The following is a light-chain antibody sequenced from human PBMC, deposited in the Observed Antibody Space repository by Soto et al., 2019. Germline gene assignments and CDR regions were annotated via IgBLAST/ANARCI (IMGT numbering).Light chain of an antibody. J-gene: IGLJ3*02. CDR3: CSYAGIYTWV. CDR1: SSDVGSYNL. CDR2: EVS. Sequence: QSALTQPASVSGSPGQSITISCTGTSSDVGSYNLVSWYQQHPGKAPKVMIYEVSKRPSGVSNRLSGSKSGNTASLTISGLQAEDEADYYCCSYAGIYTWVFGGGTQLTVL. V-gene: IGLV2-23*02.